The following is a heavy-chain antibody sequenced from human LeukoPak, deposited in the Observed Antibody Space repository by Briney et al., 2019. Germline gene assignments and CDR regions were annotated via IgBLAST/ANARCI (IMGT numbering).Heavy chain of an antibody. CDR2: INHSGST. Sequence: SETLSLTCAVYGGSFSGYYWSWIRQPPGKGLEWIEEINHSGSTNYNPSLKSRVSISADTSKNQFSLKMSSMTAADTAVYYCARHVPFSSSYDSQVHAFDIWGQGTMVTVSS. V-gene: IGHV4-34*01. CDR3: ARHVPFSSSYDSQVHAFDI. J-gene: IGHJ3*02. D-gene: IGHD3-16*01. CDR1: GGSFSGYY.